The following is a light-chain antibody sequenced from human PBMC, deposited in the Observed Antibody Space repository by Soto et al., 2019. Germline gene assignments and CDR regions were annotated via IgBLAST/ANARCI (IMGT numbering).Light chain of an antibody. V-gene: IGKV3-20*01. CDR1: QRVSSNF. Sequence: EIVLTQSPGTLSLSPGEKTTLSCRASQRVSSNFLAWYQQKPGQAPRLLIFGPSTRATGIPDRFSGSGSVTDFTLTISRLEPEDCAVYYCQQYGNSPWTFGQGTKVEIK. J-gene: IGKJ1*01. CDR3: QQYGNSPWT. CDR2: GPS.